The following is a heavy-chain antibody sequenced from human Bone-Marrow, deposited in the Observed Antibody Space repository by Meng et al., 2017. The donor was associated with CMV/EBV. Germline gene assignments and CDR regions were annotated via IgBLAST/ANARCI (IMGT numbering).Heavy chain of an antibody. CDR2: IKSKTDGGTT. V-gene: IGHV3-15*01. Sequence: GGSLRLSCAASGFTFSNAWMSWVRQAPGKGLEWVGRIKSKTDGGTTDYAAPAKGRFTISRDDSKNTLYLQMNSLRAEDTAVYSCARHGLSYYYYGMDVWGRGTTVTVSS. CDR1: GFTFSNAW. D-gene: IGHD3-16*02. J-gene: IGHJ6*02. CDR3: ARHGLSYYYYGMDV.